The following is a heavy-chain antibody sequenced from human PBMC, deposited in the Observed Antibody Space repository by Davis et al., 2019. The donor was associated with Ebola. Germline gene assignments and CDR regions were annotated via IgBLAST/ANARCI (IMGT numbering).Heavy chain of an antibody. Sequence: SWIRQPPGKGLEWIGYIYYSGITYYNPSLKSRVTISVDTSKNQFSLNLSSVTAADTAVYYCARVYGSGSLHFDYWGQGTLVTVSP. CDR2: IYYSGIT. V-gene: IGHV4-30-4*01. CDR3: ARVYGSGSLHFDY. D-gene: IGHD3-10*01. J-gene: IGHJ4*02.